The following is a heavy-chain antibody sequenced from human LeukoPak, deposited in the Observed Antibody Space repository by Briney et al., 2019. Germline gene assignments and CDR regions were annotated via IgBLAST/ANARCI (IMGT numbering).Heavy chain of an antibody. Sequence: GGSLRLSCAASGFTFSSYAMSWVRQAPGKVLEWVSAISGSGGSTYYADSVKGRSTISRDNSKNTLYLQMNSLRAEDTAVYYCAKDQFSDNLSGWYFFPFDYWGQGTLVTVSS. CDR2: ISGSGGST. J-gene: IGHJ4*02. V-gene: IGHV3-23*01. D-gene: IGHD6-19*01. CDR1: GFTFSSYA. CDR3: AKDQFSDNLSGWYFFPFDY.